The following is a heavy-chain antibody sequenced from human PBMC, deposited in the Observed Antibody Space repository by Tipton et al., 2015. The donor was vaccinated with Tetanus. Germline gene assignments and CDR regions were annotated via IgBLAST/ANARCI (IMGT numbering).Heavy chain of an antibody. CDR3: ARRRSSIVSGSYLWFFDI. Sequence: QLVQSGAEVKKPGESLKISCKPSGYNFTIYWIGWVRQMPGKGLEWMGVINPTDYQTSYNPSFEGQVTISADRSINTAYLQGSSLQTSDTAMFFCARRRSSIVSGSYLWFFDIWGRGTLVTVSS. CDR1: GYNFTIYW. J-gene: IGHJ2*01. D-gene: IGHD3-3*01. V-gene: IGHV5-51*01. CDR2: INPTDYQT.